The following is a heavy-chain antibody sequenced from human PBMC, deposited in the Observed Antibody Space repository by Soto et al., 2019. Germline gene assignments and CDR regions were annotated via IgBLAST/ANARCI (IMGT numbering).Heavy chain of an antibody. J-gene: IGHJ6*02. D-gene: IGHD6-6*01. CDR2: IKSKTDGGTT. Sequence: LRLSCAASGFTFSNAWMSWVRQAPGKGLEWVGRIKSKTDGGTTDYAAPVKGRFTISRDDSKNTLYLQMNSLKTEDTAVYYCVYSSSTHYYYGMDVWGQGTTVTVSS. CDR1: GFTFSNAW. CDR3: VYSSSTHYYYGMDV. V-gene: IGHV3-15*01.